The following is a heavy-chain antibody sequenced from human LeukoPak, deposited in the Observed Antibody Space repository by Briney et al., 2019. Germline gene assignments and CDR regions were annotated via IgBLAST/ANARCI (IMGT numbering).Heavy chain of an antibody. CDR1: GYTLTELS. J-gene: IGHJ6*02. CDR3: ATDQRGAGLGFRYGSGSYNGMDV. Sequence: ASVKVSCKVSGYTLTELSMHWVRQAPGKGLEWMGGFDPEDGETLYAQKFQGRVTMTEDTSTDTAYMELTSLRSEDTAVYYCATDQRGAGLGFRYGSGSYNGMDVWGQGTTVTVSS. V-gene: IGHV1-24*01. CDR2: FDPEDGET. D-gene: IGHD3-10*01.